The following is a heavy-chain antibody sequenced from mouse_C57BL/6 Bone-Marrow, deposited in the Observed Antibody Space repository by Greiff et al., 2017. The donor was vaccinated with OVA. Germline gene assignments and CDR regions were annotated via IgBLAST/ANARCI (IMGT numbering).Heavy chain of an antibody. Sequence: QVQLQQPGAELVMPGASVKLSCKASGYTFTSYWMHWVKQRPGQGLEWIGEIDPSDSYTNYNQKFKGKSTLTVDKSSSTAYMQLSSLTSEDSAVYYCARTYSSNPYFDSWGQGTTLPVSS. CDR3: ARTYSSNPYFDS. CDR1: GYTFTSYW. D-gene: IGHD2-5*01. CDR2: IDPSDSYT. V-gene: IGHV1-69*01. J-gene: IGHJ2*01.